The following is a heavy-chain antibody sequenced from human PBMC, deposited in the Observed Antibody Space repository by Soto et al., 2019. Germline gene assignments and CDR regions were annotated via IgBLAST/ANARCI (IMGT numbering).Heavy chain of an antibody. CDR1: GGSISYYY. CDR3: ARDRTAAGPSNWFDP. Sequence: PSETLSLTSTVSGGSISYYYWSWIRQSAGKGLEWIGRIYPSGSTNYNPSLKGRVTMSVDTSNNQFSLNLGSVTAADTAVYYCARDRTAAGPSNWFDPWGPCPLVTVSS. J-gene: IGHJ5*02. V-gene: IGHV4-4*07. CDR2: IYPSGST. D-gene: IGHD6-13*01.